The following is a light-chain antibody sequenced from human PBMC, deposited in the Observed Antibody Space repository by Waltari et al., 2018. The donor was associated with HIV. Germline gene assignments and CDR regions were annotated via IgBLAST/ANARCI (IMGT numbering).Light chain of an antibody. J-gene: IGKJ1*01. V-gene: IGKV1-17*01. Sequence: DIQMTQSPPSLSASVGGRVTITCRASQGIRNGLGWYQQKPGKAPKRLIYTASTLQSGVPSRFSGSGSGTEFTLTISSLQPEDFATYYCLQHHSYPLTFGQGTKVDIK. CDR3: LQHHSYPLT. CDR1: QGIRNG. CDR2: TAS.